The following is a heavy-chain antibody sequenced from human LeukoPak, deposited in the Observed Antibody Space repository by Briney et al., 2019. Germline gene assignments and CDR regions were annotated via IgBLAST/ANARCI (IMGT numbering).Heavy chain of an antibody. Sequence: GGSLRLSCAASGFTVSSNYMSWVRQAPGKGLEWVSYISGSGTTIYYADSVKGRFTMSRDNAKNSVYLQMGSLRAEDTAVYFCARDTPILAGPNLYYYMDVWGKGTTVTISS. CDR2: ISGSGTTI. D-gene: IGHD2-2*02. CDR3: ARDTPILAGPNLYYYMDV. V-gene: IGHV3-11*04. CDR1: GFTVSSNY. J-gene: IGHJ6*03.